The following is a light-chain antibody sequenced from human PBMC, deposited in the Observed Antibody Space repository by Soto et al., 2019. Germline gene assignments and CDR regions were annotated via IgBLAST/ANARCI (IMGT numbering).Light chain of an antibody. Sequence: QSVLTQPASVSGSPGQSITISCTGTSTDIDAYNYVSWYQQHPGKAPKLLIYEVTNRPSGVSNRFSGSKSGNTASLTISGLQAEDEANYYCNSYTTLSNRVFGTGTNVTAL. J-gene: IGLJ1*01. V-gene: IGLV2-14*01. CDR3: NSYTTLSNRV. CDR2: EVT. CDR1: STDIDAYNY.